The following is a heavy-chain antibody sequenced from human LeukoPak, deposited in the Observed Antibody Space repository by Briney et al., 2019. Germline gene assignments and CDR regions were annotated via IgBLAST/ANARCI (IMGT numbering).Heavy chain of an antibody. J-gene: IGHJ5*02. CDR3: AKGPGARGHFNWFDP. CDR2: ISNSSCYV. D-gene: IGHD5-12*01. V-gene: IGHV3-21*01. Sequence: GGSLRLSCAASGCTFSSYSMNWVRQAPGKGLEWVSSISNSSCYVYYADSVKGRFTISRDNAKNSLYLQMHGLRGEDTAVYYCAKGPGARGHFNWFDPWGQGTLVTVSS. CDR1: GCTFSSYS.